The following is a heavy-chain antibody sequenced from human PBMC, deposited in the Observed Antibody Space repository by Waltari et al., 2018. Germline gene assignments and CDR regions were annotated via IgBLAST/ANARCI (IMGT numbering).Heavy chain of an antibody. CDR3: ARGLAYCGGDCFNFDY. CDR1: GGSISSYY. Sequence: QVQLQESGPGLVKPSETLSLTCTVSGGSISSYYWSWIRKPPGKGLEWIGYIYTSGSTNYNPSLKSRVTISVDTSKNQFSLKLSSVTAADTAVYYCARGLAYCGGDCFNFDYWGQGTLVTVSS. D-gene: IGHD2-21*01. CDR2: IYTSGST. V-gene: IGHV4-4*09. J-gene: IGHJ4*02.